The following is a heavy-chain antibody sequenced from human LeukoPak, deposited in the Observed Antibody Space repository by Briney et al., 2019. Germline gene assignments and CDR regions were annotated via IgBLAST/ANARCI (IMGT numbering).Heavy chain of an antibody. CDR3: ARIAAAGRVKAFDI. J-gene: IGHJ3*02. CDR1: GFTFSSYW. CDR2: IKQDGSEK. D-gene: IGHD6-13*01. Sequence: GGSLRLSCAASGFTFSSYWMSWVRQAPGKGLEWVANIKQDGSEKYYVDPVKGRFTISRDNAKNSLYLQMNSLRAEDTAVYYCARIAAAGRVKAFDIWGQGTMATVSS. V-gene: IGHV3-7*01.